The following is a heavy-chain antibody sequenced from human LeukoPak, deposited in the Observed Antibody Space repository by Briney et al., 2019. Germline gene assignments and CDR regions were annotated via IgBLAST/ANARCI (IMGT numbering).Heavy chain of an antibody. Sequence: GGSLRLSCAASGFTFSIYWMYWVRQAPGKGLMWVSRCGSDGSGTTYVDSVKGRFTVSRGNAKSTLYLQMSSLRAEDTAVYYCATSSVWGGAFNIWGQGTMVTVSS. V-gene: IGHV3-74*01. CDR1: GFTFSIYW. D-gene: IGHD3-16*01. CDR2: CGSDGSGT. CDR3: ATSSVWGGAFNI. J-gene: IGHJ3*02.